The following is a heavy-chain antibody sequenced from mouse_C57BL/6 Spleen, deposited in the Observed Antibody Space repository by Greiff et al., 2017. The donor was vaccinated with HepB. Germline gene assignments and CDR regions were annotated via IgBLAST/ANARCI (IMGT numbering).Heavy chain of an antibody. CDR2: IYPGDGDT. CDR1: GYAFSSSW. CDR3: AATTVVAFYAMDY. D-gene: IGHD1-1*01. Sequence: VKLMESGPELVKPGASVKISCKASGYAFSSSWMNWVKQRPGKGLEWIGRIYPGDGDTNYNGKFKGKATLTADNSSSTAYMQLSSLTSEDSAVYVSAATTVVAFYAMDYWGQGTSVAVSS. V-gene: IGHV1-82*01. J-gene: IGHJ4*01.